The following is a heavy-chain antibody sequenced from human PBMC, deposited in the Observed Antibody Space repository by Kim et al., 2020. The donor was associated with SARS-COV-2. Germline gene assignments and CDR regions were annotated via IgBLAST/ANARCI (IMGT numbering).Heavy chain of an antibody. Sequence: DTRDRPPFQGQVTISADKSITTAYLQWSSLKASDTAMYYCARHADAFDIWGQGTMVTVSS. CDR2: DT. V-gene: IGHV5-51*01. CDR3: ARHADAFDI. J-gene: IGHJ3*02.